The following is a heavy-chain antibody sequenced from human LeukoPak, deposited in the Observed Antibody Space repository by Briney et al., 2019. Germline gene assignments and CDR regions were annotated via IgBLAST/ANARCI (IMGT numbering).Heavy chain of an antibody. J-gene: IGHJ4*02. D-gene: IGHD4-23*01. CDR3: ARGRNDHGGMFFDY. CDR1: GGSISNYF. Sequence: SETLSLTCTVSGGSISNYFSTWIRQPPGKGLEWIGYIYHRGTTNYNPSLKSRVTISVDTSKNQFSLELGSVTTADTAVYYCARGRNDHGGMFFDYWGQGSLVTVSS. CDR2: IYHRGTT. V-gene: IGHV4-59*01.